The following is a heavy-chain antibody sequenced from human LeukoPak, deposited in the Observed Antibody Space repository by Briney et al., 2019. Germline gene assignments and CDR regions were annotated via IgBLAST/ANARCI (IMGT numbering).Heavy chain of an antibody. CDR3: AKDLPYRQVDY. Sequence: PGGSLTLSCAASGFTFSNYDMHWVRQAPGKGLEWVAFIRYDGSNKYYGDSVKGRFTISRDNSKNTLSLQMNNLRTADTAMYYCAKDLPYRQVDYWGQGILVTVSS. J-gene: IGHJ4*02. V-gene: IGHV3-30*02. CDR2: IRYDGSNK. CDR1: GFTFSNYD.